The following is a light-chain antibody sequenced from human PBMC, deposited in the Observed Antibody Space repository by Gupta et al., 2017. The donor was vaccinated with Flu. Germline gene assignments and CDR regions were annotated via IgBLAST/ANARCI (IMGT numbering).Light chain of an antibody. CDR2: DNN. J-gene: IGLJ3*02. CDR3: QSYDSDNQM. Sequence: FMLIQPHSVSESPRKTITLSCARSSGSIATNPVQWYQQRPGSPPIMIIYDNNERPSGVPDRFSGSIDFSSNSASLTISGLKNEDEDDYYCQSYDSDNQMFGGGTKLTVL. CDR1: SGSIATNP. V-gene: IGLV6-57*01.